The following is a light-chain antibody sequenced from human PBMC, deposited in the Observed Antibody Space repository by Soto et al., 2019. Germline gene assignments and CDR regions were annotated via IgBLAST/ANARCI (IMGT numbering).Light chain of an antibody. CDR1: QSISNW. Sequence: DIQMTQSPSTLSASLGDSVTITCRASQSISNWLAWHQQTPGKAPKLLIYKASNLEGGVPSTLSGSGSGTEFTLTISSLQPDDFATYYCQQYNSYRAFGQGTKVDIK. J-gene: IGKJ1*01. V-gene: IGKV1-5*03. CDR2: KAS. CDR3: QQYNSYRA.